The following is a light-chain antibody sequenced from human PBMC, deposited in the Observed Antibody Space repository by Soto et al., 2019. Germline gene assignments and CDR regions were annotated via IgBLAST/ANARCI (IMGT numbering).Light chain of an antibody. V-gene: IGLV3-21*04. CDR3: QVWDSSSDPSYV. Sequence: SYELTQPPSVSVAPGKTARITCGGINIGSKSVHWYQQKPGQAPVLVIYYDSDRPSGIPERFSGSNSGNTATLTISRVEAGDEADYYCQVWDSSSDPSYVFGTGTKVTVL. CDR2: YDS. J-gene: IGLJ1*01. CDR1: NIGSKS.